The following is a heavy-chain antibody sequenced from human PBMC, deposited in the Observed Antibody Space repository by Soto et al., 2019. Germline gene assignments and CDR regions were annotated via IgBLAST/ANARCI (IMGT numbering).Heavy chain of an antibody. Sequence: PSGSLRLSCAAAGSTFSSYAMNWVRQAPGKGLEWGSCISGSGGSTYFADSVKGRFTISRDNSKNTLYLQMNSLRVEDTAVYYCAKKRHRRPPSSFYYWGKVSLCTVS. CDR1: GSTFSSYA. CDR2: ISGSGGST. J-gene: IGHJ4*02. CDR3: AKKRHRRPPSSFYY. V-gene: IGHV3-23*01.